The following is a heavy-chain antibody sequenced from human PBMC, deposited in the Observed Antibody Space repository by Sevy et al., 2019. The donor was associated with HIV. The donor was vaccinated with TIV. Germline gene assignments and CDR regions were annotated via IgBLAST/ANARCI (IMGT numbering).Heavy chain of an antibody. CDR2: ISSSGSTI. CDR3: ARDQGRMLRGSITGAFDI. Sequence: GGSLRLSCPASGFTLSDYYMSWIRQAPGTGLEWVSYISSSGSTIYYAYSVKGRFTISRDNAKNSLYLQMNSLRAEDTAVYYCARDQGRMLRGSITGAFDIWGQGTMVTVSS. V-gene: IGHV3-11*01. D-gene: IGHD5-12*01. CDR1: GFTLSDYY. J-gene: IGHJ3*02.